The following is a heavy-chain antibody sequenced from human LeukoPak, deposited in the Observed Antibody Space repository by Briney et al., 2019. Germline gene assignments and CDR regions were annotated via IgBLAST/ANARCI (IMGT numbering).Heavy chain of an antibody. J-gene: IGHJ4*02. CDR2: INPNSGGT. D-gene: IGHD6-13*01. CDR1: GYTFTGYY. V-gene: IGHV1-2*02. Sequence: ASVKVSCKASGYTFTGYYMHWVRQAPGQGLGWMGWINPNSGGTNYAQKFQGRVTMTRDTSISTAYMELSRLRSDDTAVYYCARSLPGGYSSSYAVDYWGQGTLVTVSS. CDR3: ARSLPGGYSSSYAVDY.